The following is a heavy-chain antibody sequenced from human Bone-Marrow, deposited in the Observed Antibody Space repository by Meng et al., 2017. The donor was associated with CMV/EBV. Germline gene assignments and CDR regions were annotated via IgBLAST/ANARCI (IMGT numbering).Heavy chain of an antibody. Sequence: ASVKVSCKASGYTFTGYYMHWVRQAPGQGLEWMGWINPNSGGTNYAQKLQGRVTMTTDTSTSTAYMELRSLRSDDTAVYYCVTGTPYYYYYGMDVWGQGTTVTVPS. CDR1: GYTFTGYY. V-gene: IGHV1-2*02. D-gene: IGHD1-14*01. CDR2: INPNSGGT. CDR3: VTGTPYYYYYGMDV. J-gene: IGHJ6*02.